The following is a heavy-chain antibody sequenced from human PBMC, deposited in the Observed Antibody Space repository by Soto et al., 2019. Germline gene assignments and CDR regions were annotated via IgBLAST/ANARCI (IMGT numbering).Heavy chain of an antibody. CDR3: VRDVYSSGWYVYDS. CDR1: GGSISNYF. D-gene: IGHD6-19*01. CDR2: IYYSGST. V-gene: IGHV4-59*01. Sequence: SETLSLTCTVSGGSISNYFWSWIRQPPGKGLEWIGYIYYSGSTNYNPSLKSRVTMSVDTSKNQFSLKLISVTAADTAVYYCVRDVYSSGWYVYDSWGQGTLVTVSS. J-gene: IGHJ4*02.